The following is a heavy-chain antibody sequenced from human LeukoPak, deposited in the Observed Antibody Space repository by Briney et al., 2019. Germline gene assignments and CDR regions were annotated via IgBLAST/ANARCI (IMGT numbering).Heavy chain of an antibody. CDR2: ISYDGSNK. CDR1: GFTFSSYA. J-gene: IGHJ4*02. CDR3: ARGSTYYDSSGQAPFDY. Sequence: GRSLRLSCAASGFTFSSYAMRWVRQAPGKGLEWVAVISYDGSNKYYADSVKGRFTISRDNSKNTLYLQMNSLRAEDTAVYYCARGSTYYDSSGQAPFDYWGQGTLVTVSS. D-gene: IGHD3-22*01. V-gene: IGHV3-30*04.